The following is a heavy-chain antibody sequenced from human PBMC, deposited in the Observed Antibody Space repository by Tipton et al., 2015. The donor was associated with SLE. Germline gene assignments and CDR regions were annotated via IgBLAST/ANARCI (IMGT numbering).Heavy chain of an antibody. Sequence: TLSLTCTVSGGSISSGGYYWSWIRQPPGKGLEWIGEINHSGSTNYNPSLKSRVTISVDTSKNQFSLKLSSVTAADTAVYYCARNKEAITIFGVVPDAFDIWGQGAMVTVSS. CDR3: ARNKEAITIFGVVPDAFDI. V-gene: IGHV4-61*08. CDR2: INHSGST. D-gene: IGHD3-3*01. CDR1: GGSISSGGYY. J-gene: IGHJ3*02.